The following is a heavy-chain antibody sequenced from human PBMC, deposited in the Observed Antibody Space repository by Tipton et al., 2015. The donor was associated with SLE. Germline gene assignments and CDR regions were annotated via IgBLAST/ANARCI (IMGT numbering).Heavy chain of an antibody. J-gene: IGHJ2*01. CDR1: GGSISSSSYY. V-gene: IGHV4-39*01. D-gene: IGHD3-16*01. CDR2: IYYSGST. Sequence: LRLSCTVSGGSISSSSYYWGWIRQPPGKGLEWIGSIYYSGSTYYNPSLKSRVTISVDTSKNQFSLKLSSVTAADTAVYYCARRGFGWYFDLWGRGTLVTVSS. CDR3: ARRGFGWYFDL.